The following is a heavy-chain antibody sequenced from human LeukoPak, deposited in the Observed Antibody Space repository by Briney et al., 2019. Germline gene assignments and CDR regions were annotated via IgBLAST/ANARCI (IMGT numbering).Heavy chain of an antibody. CDR1: GGSISSGDYY. J-gene: IGHJ6*03. CDR2: IYYSGST. V-gene: IGHV4-30-4*08. Sequence: SETLSLTCTVSGGSISSGDYYSSWIRQPPGKGLEWVVYIYYSGSTYYNPSLKSRVTISVDTSKNQFSLKLSSVTAADTAVYYCARVHIAAAGTRDYYYYMDVWGKGTTVTVSS. D-gene: IGHD6-13*01. CDR3: ARVHIAAAGTRDYYYYMDV.